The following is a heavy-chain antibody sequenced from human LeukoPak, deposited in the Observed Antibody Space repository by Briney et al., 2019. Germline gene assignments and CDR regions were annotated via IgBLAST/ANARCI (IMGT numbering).Heavy chain of an antibody. CDR3: AGEEERGVTVAGTAFDY. V-gene: IGHV1-24*01. CDR2: FDPEDGET. D-gene: IGHD6-19*01. Sequence: GASVKVSCTVSGYTLTELSMHWVRQAPGKGLEWMGGFDPEDGETIYAQKFQGRVTMTEGTSTDTAYMELSSLRSEDTAVYYCAGEEERGVTVAGTAFDYWGQGTLVTVSS. CDR1: GYTLTELS. J-gene: IGHJ4*02.